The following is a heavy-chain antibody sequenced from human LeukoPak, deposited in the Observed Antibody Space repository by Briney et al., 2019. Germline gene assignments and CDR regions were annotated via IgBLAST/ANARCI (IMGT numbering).Heavy chain of an antibody. CDR1: GGSISSYY. D-gene: IGHD1-26*01. J-gene: IGHJ4*02. CDR2: IYYSGST. CDR3: ARSGVGELRN. V-gene: IGHV4-59*01. Sequence: SETLSLTCTVSGGSISSYYWSWIRQPPGKGLEWIGYIYYSGSTNYNPSLKSRVTISVDTSKNRFSLKLSSVTAADTAVYYCARSGVGELRNWGQGTLVTVSS.